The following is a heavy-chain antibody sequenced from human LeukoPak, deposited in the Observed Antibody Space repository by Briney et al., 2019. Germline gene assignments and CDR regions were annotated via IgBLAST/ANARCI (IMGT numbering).Heavy chain of an antibody. CDR1: GGTFSSYT. Sequence: SVKVSCKASGGTFSSYTISWVRQAPGQGLEWMGRIIPILGIANYAQKFQGRVTITADKSTSPAYRELSSLRSEDTAVYYCASTRGPEYSSSDLDYWGQGTLVTVSS. D-gene: IGHD6-6*01. CDR3: ASTRGPEYSSSDLDY. CDR2: IIPILGIA. J-gene: IGHJ4*02. V-gene: IGHV1-69*02.